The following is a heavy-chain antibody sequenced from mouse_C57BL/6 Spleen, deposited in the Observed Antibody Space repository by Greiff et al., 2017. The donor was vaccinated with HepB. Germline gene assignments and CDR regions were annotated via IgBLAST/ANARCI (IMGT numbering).Heavy chain of an antibody. CDR2: IHPNSGST. CDR3: ARGEASFDY. V-gene: IGHV1-64*01. Sequence: VQLQQSGAELVKPGASVKLSCKASGYTFTSYWMHWVKQRPGQGLEWIGMIHPNSGSTNYNQKFKGKSTLTVDKSSSTAYMQLSSLTSEDSAVYYCARGEASFDYWGQGTTLTVSS. D-gene: IGHD6-1*01. J-gene: IGHJ2*01. CDR1: GYTFTSYW.